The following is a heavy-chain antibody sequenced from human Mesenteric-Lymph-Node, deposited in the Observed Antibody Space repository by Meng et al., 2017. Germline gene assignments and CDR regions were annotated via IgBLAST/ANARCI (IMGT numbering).Heavy chain of an antibody. D-gene: IGHD3-16*01. CDR2: IYPGDSNT. CDR1: GYNFNIYW. J-gene: IGHJ2*01. CDR3: ARTGDRFSWYFDL. Sequence: GESLKISCKGSGYNFNIYWIGWVRQMPGKDLEWLGIIYPGDSNTRYSPSFQGQVTISADKSISTAYLQWSSLKASDTAMYYCARTGDRFSWYFDLWGRGTLVTVSS. V-gene: IGHV5-51*01.